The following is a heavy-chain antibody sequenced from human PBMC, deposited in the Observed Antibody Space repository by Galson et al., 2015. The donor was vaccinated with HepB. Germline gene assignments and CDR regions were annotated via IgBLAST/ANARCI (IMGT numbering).Heavy chain of an antibody. CDR2: MNPNSGNT. J-gene: IGHJ6*03. CDR3: ARGRRQLVRRNYYYYMDV. Sequence: SVKVSCKASGYTFTSYDINWVRQATGQGLEWMGWMNPNSGNTGYAQKFQGRVTMTRNTSISTAYMELSSLRSEDTAVYYCARGRRQLVRRNYYYYMDVWGKGTTVTVSS. CDR1: GYTFTSYD. V-gene: IGHV1-8*01. D-gene: IGHD6-13*01.